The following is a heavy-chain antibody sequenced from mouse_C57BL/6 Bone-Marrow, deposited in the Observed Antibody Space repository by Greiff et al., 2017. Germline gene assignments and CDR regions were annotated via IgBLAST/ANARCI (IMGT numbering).Heavy chain of an antibody. J-gene: IGHJ4*01. CDR2: INPSTGGT. CDR3: ARFVTYGRVYAMDY. V-gene: IGHV1-42*01. D-gene: IGHD2-1*01. Sequence: EVQLQESGPELVKPGASVKISCKASGYSFTGYYMNWVKQSPEKSLEWIGEINPSTGGTTYNQKFKAKATLTVDNSSSTAYMQLKSLTSENSAVYYCARFVTYGRVYAMDYWGQGTSVTVSS. CDR1: GYSFTGYY.